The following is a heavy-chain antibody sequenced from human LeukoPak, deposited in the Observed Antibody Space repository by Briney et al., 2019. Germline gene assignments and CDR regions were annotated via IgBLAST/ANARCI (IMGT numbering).Heavy chain of an antibody. CDR1: GGTFSSYA. CDR2: IISIFGTA. Sequence: ASVKVSCKASGGTFSSYAISWVRQAPGQGLEWMGGIISIFGTANYAQKFQGRVTITADESTSTAYMELSSLRSEDTAVYYCARDVSVGDWAYFDYWGQGTLVTVSS. J-gene: IGHJ4*02. V-gene: IGHV1-69*01. D-gene: IGHD3-10*01. CDR3: ARDVSVGDWAYFDY.